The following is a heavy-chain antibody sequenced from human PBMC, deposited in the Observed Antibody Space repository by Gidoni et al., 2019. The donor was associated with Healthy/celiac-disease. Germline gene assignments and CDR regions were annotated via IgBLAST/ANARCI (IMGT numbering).Heavy chain of an antibody. V-gene: IGHV4-59*01. J-gene: IGHJ4*02. CDR2: IGYSEST. Sequence: QVQLPELGPGLVKPSETLSLTCTASGGSISRYYWGWCRQPPGKGLEWNGYIGYSESTNYNPPLKSRVTISVDTSKNQFSLKLSSVTAADTAVYYCASGECSGGSCYSDGFDYWGQGTLVTVSS. D-gene: IGHD2-15*01. CDR1: GGSISRYY. CDR3: ASGECSGGSCYSDGFDY.